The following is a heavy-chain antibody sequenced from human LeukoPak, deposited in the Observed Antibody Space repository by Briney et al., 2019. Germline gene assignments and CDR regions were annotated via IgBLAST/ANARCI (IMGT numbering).Heavy chain of an antibody. CDR3: AKVSLYSGSYFDY. V-gene: IGHV3-30*18. CDR2: MSYDGTNK. Sequence: GGSLRLSCAASGFTFSSYGMHWVRQAPGKGLEWVAVMSYDGTNKYYADSVKGRFTISRDNSKNTLYLQMNSLRAEDTAVYYCAKVSLYSGSYFDYWGQGTLVTVSS. D-gene: IGHD1-26*01. CDR1: GFTFSSYG. J-gene: IGHJ4*02.